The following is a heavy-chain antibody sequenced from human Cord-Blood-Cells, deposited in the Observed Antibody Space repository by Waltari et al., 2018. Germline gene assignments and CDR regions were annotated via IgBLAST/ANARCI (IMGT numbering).Heavy chain of an antibody. J-gene: IGHJ3*02. CDR2: IYYSGST. Sequence: QVQLQESGPGLVKPSQTLSLTCTVSGGSISSGGYYWSWIRRHPGKGLGWIGYIYYSGSTYYNPSLKSRVTISVDTSKNQFSLKLSSVTAADTAVYYCARPRGGGSSSAFDIWGQGTMVTVSS. CDR3: ARPRGGGSSSAFDI. D-gene: IGHD6-6*01. CDR1: GGSISSGGYY. V-gene: IGHV4-31*03.